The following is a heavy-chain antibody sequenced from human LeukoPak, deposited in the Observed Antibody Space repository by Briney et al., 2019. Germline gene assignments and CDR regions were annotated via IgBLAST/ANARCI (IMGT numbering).Heavy chain of an antibody. CDR3: ARAYYDFWSGYTYYFDY. J-gene: IGHJ4*02. Sequence: XXXDGSEKYYVDSVKGRFTISRDNAKNSLYLQMNSLRAEDTAVYYCARAYYDFWSGYTYYFDYWGQGTLVTVSS. CDR2: XXXDGSEK. V-gene: IGHV3-7*01. D-gene: IGHD3-3*01.